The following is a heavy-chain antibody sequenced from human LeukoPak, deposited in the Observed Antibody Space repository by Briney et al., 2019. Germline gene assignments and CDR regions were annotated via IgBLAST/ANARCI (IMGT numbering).Heavy chain of an antibody. CDR3: ARAGYSSGWPGLDDY. CDR2: ISYDGSNK. J-gene: IGHJ4*02. Sequence: GGSLRLSCAASGFTFSSYAMHWVRQAPGKGLEWVAVISYDGSNKYYADSVKGRFTISRDNSKNTLYLQMNSLRAEDTAVYYCARAGYSSGWPGLDDYWGQGTLVTVSS. CDR1: GFTFSSYA. D-gene: IGHD6-19*01. V-gene: IGHV3-30-3*01.